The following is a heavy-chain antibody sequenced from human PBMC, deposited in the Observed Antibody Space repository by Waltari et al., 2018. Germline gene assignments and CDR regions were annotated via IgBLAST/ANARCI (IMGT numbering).Heavy chain of an antibody. Sequence: QVHLVQSVAEGKKPGSSVKVPCKASVYPLTAYYSQWVRRAPGQGLEWMGRINPNSGDTNYAQKFQGRVTLTRDTSINTAYMELSSLKSDDTAVYYCARDLGSDYGNRDYWGQGTLVTVPS. J-gene: IGHJ4*02. CDR1: VYPLTAYY. CDR3: ARDLGSDYGNRDY. V-gene: IGHV1-2*06. CDR2: INPNSGDT. D-gene: IGHD4-17*01.